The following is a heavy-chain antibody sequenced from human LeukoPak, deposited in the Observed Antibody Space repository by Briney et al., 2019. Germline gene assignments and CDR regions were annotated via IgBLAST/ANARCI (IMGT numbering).Heavy chain of an antibody. CDR1: GYTFTSYD. CDR3: AGSFSTWDRGVYDY. V-gene: IGHV1-8*01. CDR2: MNPNSGNT. Sequence: GASVKVSCKASGYTFTSYDINWVRQATGQGLEWMGWMNPNSGNTGYAQKFQGRVTMTRNTSISTAYMELSSLRSEDTAVYYCAGSFSTWDRGVYDYWGQGTLVTVSS. J-gene: IGHJ4*02. D-gene: IGHD3-10*01.